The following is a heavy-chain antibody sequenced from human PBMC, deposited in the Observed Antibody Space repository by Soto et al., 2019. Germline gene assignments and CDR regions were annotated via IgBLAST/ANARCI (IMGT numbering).Heavy chain of an antibody. CDR3: ARDVITYCGSDCYPGYFHH. D-gene: IGHD2-21*02. Sequence: QVQLVQSGVEVKKPGASVKVSCKAAGYTFPNYGINWVRQAPGQGLEWMGWISAYNGNTDYAQKLHGRVTMTTDTSTTTAYMEVTNLRSDDKAVYYCARDVITYCGSDCYPGYFHHWGQGNLVIVSS. CDR2: ISAYNGNT. CDR1: GYTFPNYG. J-gene: IGHJ1*01. V-gene: IGHV1-18*04.